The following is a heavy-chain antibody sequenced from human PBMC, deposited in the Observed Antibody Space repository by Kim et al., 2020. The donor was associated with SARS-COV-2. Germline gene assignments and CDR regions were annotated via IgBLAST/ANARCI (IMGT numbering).Heavy chain of an antibody. CDR3: ASGGYYDSSGYLSVY. V-gene: IGHV1-69*04. CDR2: IIPILGIA. D-gene: IGHD3-22*01. CDR1: GGTFSSYA. Sequence: SVKVSCKASGGTFSSYAISWVRQAPGQGLEWMGRIIPILGIANYAQKFQGRVTITADKSTSTAYMELSSLRSEDTAVYYCASGGYYDSSGYLSVYWGQGTLVTVSS. J-gene: IGHJ4*02.